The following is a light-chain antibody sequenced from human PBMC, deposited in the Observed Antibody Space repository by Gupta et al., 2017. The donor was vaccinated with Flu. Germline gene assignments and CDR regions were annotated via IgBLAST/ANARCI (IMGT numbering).Light chain of an antibody. Sequence: EIVLTQSPGTLALSQGDRSILSCRANQLARSSYLPWYQQKPGQAPRLLIYGTSSRATGIPDRFSGSGSGTDFTLTISRLEPEDCAMYYCQQDSSSPSTFGQGTKLDIK. V-gene: IGKV3-20*01. CDR3: QQDSSSPST. J-gene: IGKJ2*01. CDR1: QLARSSY. CDR2: GTS.